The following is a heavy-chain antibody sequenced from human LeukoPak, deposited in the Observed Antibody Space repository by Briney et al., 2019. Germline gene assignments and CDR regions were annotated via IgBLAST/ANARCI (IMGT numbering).Heavy chain of an antibody. CDR1: GGSVRSSSYY. J-gene: IGHJ3*02. D-gene: IGHD1-26*01. V-gene: IGHV4-39*07. CDR3: ATVTDVYSGSPDAFDI. Sequence: SETLSLTCIVSGGSVRSSSYYWGWIRQPPGKGLEWIGSLYYTGSTYNSPTLKSRVTMSVDTSKNQFSLNLISVTAADTAVYYCATVTDVYSGSPDAFDIWGQGTMVTVSS. CDR2: LYYTGST.